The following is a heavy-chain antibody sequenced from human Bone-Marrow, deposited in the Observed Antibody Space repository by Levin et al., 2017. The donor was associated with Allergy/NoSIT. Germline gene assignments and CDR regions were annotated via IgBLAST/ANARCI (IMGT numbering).Heavy chain of an antibody. CDR3: ARVEYHDSSGYYGH. D-gene: IGHD3-22*01. CDR1: GYTFNLYG. Sequence: ASVKVSCKTSGYTFNLYGITWVRQAPGQGLEWMGWISGHNANTDYSQKFQGRVTLTTDTSTSTVYIELRSLRSDDTAVYYCARVEYHDSSGYYGHWGQGTLVTVSS. CDR2: ISGHNANT. V-gene: IGHV1-18*01. J-gene: IGHJ4*02.